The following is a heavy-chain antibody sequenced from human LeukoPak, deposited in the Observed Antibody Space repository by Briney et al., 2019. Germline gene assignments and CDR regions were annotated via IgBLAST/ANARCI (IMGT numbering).Heavy chain of an antibody. CDR1: GFTFGDYV. V-gene: IGHV3-49*04. CDR2: IRSKTYGGTT. Sequence: GGSLRLSCTASGFTFGDYVMNWVRQAPGKGLEWVGFIRSKTYGGTTEYAASVKGRFSISRDDSKSIAYLQMNSLKTEDTAVYYCTRGGGSYYRHAFDIWGQGTMVTVSS. D-gene: IGHD1-26*01. J-gene: IGHJ3*02. CDR3: TRGGGSYYRHAFDI.